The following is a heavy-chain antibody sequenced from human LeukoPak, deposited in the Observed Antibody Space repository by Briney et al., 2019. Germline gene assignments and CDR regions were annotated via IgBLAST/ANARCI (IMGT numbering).Heavy chain of an antibody. V-gene: IGHV4-39*01. J-gene: IGHJ5*02. CDR1: GGSISSSSYY. CDR3: ARSTVGVDWFDP. Sequence: PLETLSLTCTVSGGSISSSSYYWGWIRQPPGKGLEWIGSIYYSGSTYYNPSLKSRVTISVDTSKNQFSLKLSSVTAADTAVYYCARSTVGVDWFDPWGQGTLVTVSS. D-gene: IGHD2-8*01. CDR2: IYYSGST.